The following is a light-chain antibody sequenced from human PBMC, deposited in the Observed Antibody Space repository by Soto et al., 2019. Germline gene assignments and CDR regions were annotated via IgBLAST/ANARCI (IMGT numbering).Light chain of an antibody. V-gene: IGKV3-11*01. Sequence: EIVLTQSPATLSLSPGERATLSCRASQSVSSYLAWYQQKPGQAPRLLIYDASNRATGIPARFSGSGSATDFTLTISSLEPEDFAVYYCQQRSNWPPYTFGQGPKLEIK. CDR2: DAS. J-gene: IGKJ2*01. CDR1: QSVSSY. CDR3: QQRSNWPPYT.